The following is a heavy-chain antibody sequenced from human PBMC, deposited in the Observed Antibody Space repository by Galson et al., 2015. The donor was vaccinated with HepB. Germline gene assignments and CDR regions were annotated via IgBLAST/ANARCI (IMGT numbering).Heavy chain of an antibody. J-gene: IGHJ3*02. V-gene: IGHV1-3*01. CDR2: INAGNGNT. Sequence: SVKVSCKASGYTFTSYAMHWVRQAPGQRLEWMGWINAGNGNTKYSQKFQGRVTITRDTSASTAYMELSSLRSEDTAVYYCARGGVNGYDFWSGYYHDAFDIWGQGTMVTVSS. D-gene: IGHD3-3*01. CDR3: ARGGVNGYDFWSGYYHDAFDI. CDR1: GYTFTSYA.